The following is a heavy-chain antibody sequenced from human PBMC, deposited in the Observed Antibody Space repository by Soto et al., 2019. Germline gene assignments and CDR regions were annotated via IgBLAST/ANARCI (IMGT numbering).Heavy chain of an antibody. D-gene: IGHD2-2*01. CDR2: VYSSGST. Sequence: PYVTLCRTCVVGGGSNRSTSYYRSWIRQRPGKRLEWLATVYSSGSTYYKPSLRSRLTLAVDTSKHHVSRNAFSVTAADTAVYSCARCTGCGSGTRCFFSFDPWGQGA. CDR1: GGSNRSTSYY. V-gene: IGHV4-39*02. CDR3: ARCTGCGSGTRCFFSFDP. J-gene: IGHJ5*02.